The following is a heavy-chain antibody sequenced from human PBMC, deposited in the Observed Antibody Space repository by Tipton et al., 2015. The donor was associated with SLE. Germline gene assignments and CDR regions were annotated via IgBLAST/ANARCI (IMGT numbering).Heavy chain of an antibody. CDR3: ARDGAYSSGAGDY. CDR2: INHSGST. J-gene: IGHJ4*02. V-gene: IGHV4-34*01. CDR1: GGSFSGYY. Sequence: TLSLTCAVYGGSFSGYYWSWIRQPPGKGLEWIGEINHSGSTNYNPSLKSRVTISVDTSKNQFSLKLSSVTAADTAVYYCARDGAYSSGAGDYWGQGTLATVSS. D-gene: IGHD6-19*01.